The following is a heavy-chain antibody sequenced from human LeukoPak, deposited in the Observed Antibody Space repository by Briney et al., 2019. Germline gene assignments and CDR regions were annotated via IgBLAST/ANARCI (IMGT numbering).Heavy chain of an antibody. D-gene: IGHD1-26*01. V-gene: IGHV3-73*01. J-gene: IGHJ5*02. CDR2: IRSKANSYAT. CDR3: TSPYSGSYANWFDP. Sequence: PGGSLRLSCAASGFTFSGSAMHWVRQASGKGLEWVGRIRSKANSYATAYAAPVKGRFTISRDDSKNTAYLQMHSLKTEDTAVYYCTSPYSGSYANWFDPWGQGTLVTVSS. CDR1: GFTFSGSA.